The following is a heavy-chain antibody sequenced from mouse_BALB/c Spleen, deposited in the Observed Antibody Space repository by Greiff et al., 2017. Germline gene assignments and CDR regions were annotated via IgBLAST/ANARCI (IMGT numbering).Heavy chain of an antibody. Sequence: VQLQQSGAELARPGASVKLSCKASGYTFTSYWMQWVKQRPGQGLEWIGAIYPGDGDTRYTQKFKGKATLTADKSSSTAYMQLSSLASEDSAVYYCARSGKTMIDYWGQGTTLTVSS. CDR2: IYPGDGDT. J-gene: IGHJ2*01. CDR3: ARSGKTMIDY. V-gene: IGHV1-87*01. D-gene: IGHD2-4*01. CDR1: GYTFTSYW.